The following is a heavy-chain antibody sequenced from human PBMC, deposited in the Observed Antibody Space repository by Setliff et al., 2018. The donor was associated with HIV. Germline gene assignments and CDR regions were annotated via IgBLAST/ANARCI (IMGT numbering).Heavy chain of an antibody. V-gene: IGHV4-59*11. J-gene: IGHJ3*02. CDR2: VYYSGST. CDR1: GGSMTTHF. D-gene: IGHD3-10*01. Sequence: SETLSLTCTVSGGSMTTHFWSWIRQPPGKGLEWIGSVYYSGSTNYNPSLKSRVTISLDTSENQFSLNLNSVTAADTAVYYCARGRVVRGPWAFDIWGQGTMVTVSS. CDR3: ARGRVVRGPWAFDI.